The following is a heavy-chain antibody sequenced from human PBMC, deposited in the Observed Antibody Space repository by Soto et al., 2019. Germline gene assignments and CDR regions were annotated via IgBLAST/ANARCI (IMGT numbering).Heavy chain of an antibody. V-gene: IGHV4-59*01. CDR1: GGSISSYY. J-gene: IGHJ6*02. CDR3: AREGHSSWYKDYYGMDV. D-gene: IGHD6-13*01. Sequence: SETLSLTCTVSGGSISSYYWSWIRQPPGKGLEWIGYIYYSGSTNYNPSLKSRVTISVATSKNKFSLKLSSVTAADTAVYYCAREGHSSWYKDYYGMDVWGQGTTVT. CDR2: IYYSGST.